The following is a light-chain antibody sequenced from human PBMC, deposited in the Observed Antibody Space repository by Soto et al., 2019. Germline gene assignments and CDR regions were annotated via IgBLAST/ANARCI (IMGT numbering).Light chain of an antibody. Sequence: QSVLTQPASVSGSLGQSITMSCSGTSSDVGGYNYVSWFQHHPGKAPKLIIYEVSNRPSGVSHHFSGSKSGNTASLTISGLQAEDEADYYCSSFTSSNTWVFGGGTKLTVL. J-gene: IGLJ3*02. CDR1: SSDVGGYNY. CDR2: EVS. CDR3: SSFTSSNTWV. V-gene: IGLV2-14*01.